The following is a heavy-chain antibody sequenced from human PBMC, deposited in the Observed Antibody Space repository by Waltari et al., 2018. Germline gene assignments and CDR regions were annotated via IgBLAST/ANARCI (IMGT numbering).Heavy chain of an antibody. J-gene: IGHJ3*02. V-gene: IGHV1-69*05. D-gene: IGHD2-2*01. CDR2: IIPIFGTA. Sequence: QVQLVQSGAEVKKPGSSVKVSCKASGGTFSSYAISWVRQAPGQGLEWMGGIIPIFGTANYAQKFQGRVTITTDESTSTAYMELSSLRSEDTAVYYCATLAYCSSTSCQEAFDIWGQGTMVTVSS. CDR3: ATLAYCSSTSCQEAFDI. CDR1: GGTFSSYA.